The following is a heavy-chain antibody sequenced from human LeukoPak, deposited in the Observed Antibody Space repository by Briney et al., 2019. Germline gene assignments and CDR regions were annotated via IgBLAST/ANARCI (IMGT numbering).Heavy chain of an antibody. V-gene: IGHV3-21*01. Sequence: GGSLRLSCAASGFTFSSYAMSWVRQAPGKGLEWVSSISSSSSYIYYADSVKGRFTISRDNAKNSLYLQINSLRAEDTAVYYCARDRSPFDYWGQGTLVTVSS. CDR1: GFTFSSYA. CDR2: ISSSSSYI. CDR3: ARDRSPFDY. J-gene: IGHJ4*02.